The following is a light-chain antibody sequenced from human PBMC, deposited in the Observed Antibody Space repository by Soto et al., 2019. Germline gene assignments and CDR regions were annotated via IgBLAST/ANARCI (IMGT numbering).Light chain of an antibody. CDR1: QSFSSGS. CDR2: ATS. J-gene: IGKJ5*01. CDR3: PQYGSSPPIT. V-gene: IGKV3-20*01. Sequence: EIVLTQSPGALSLSPGERATLSCRASQSFSSGSLAWYQQKPGQAPRLLIFATSRRATGIPDRFSGSGSWTDFTLTISRLEHEDVAVYYCPQYGSSPPITFGQGTRLEIK.